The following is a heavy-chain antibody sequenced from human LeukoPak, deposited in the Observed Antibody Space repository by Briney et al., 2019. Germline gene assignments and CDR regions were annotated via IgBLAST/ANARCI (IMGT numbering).Heavy chain of an antibody. CDR3: ARRELTYYYGRRGFDY. CDR2: ISSSSSTI. Sequence: GGSLRLSCAASGFTFSSYSMNWVRQAPGKGLEWVSYISSSSSTIYYADSVKGRFTISRDNAKNSLYLQMNSLRAEDTAVYYCARRELTYYYGRRGFDYCGQGTLVTVSS. CDR1: GFTFSSYS. J-gene: IGHJ4*02. D-gene: IGHD3-10*01. V-gene: IGHV3-48*01.